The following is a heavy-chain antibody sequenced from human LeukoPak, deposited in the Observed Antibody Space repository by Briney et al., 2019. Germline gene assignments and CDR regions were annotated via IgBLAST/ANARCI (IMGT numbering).Heavy chain of an antibody. J-gene: IGHJ5*02. D-gene: IGHD3-10*01. CDR3: ARDPLRYYYGSGEFDP. CDR1: GFTLSSYG. V-gene: IGHV3-33*01. Sequence: GGSLRLSCAASGFTLSSYGMHWVRQAPGKGLEWVAVIWYDGSNKYYADSVKGRFTISRDNSKNTLYLQMNSLRAEDTAVYYCARDPLRYYYGSGEFDPWGQGTLVTVSS. CDR2: IWYDGSNK.